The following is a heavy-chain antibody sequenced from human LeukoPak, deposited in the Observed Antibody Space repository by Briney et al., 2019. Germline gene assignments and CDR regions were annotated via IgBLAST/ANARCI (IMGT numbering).Heavy chain of an antibody. V-gene: IGHV3-11*06. CDR3: AKDGIRYCSSTSCSAEDY. J-gene: IGHJ4*02. CDR1: GFTFSDYY. CDR2: TRSRSSYT. Sequence: PGGSLRLSCAASGFTFSDYYMSWIRQAPGKGLEWVSYTRSRSSYTNYADSVKGRFTISRDNAKNSLYLQMNSLRAEDTAVFYQAKDGIRYCSSTSCSAEDYWGQGTLVTVSS. D-gene: IGHD2-2*01.